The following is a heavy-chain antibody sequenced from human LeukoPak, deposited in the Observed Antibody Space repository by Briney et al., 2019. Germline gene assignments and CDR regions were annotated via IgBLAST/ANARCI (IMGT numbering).Heavy chain of an antibody. CDR2: IASDGSDT. D-gene: IGHD2-2*01. Sequence: GGSLRLSCAASGFTFSSSWMHWVRQAPGKGLVWVSRIASDGSDTRYADSVKGRLTISRDNANDTLYLQMNSLRAEDTAVYYCVRGTQIFDFWGQGTLVTVSS. J-gene: IGHJ4*02. CDR3: VRGTQIFDF. CDR1: GFTFSSSW. V-gene: IGHV3-74*01.